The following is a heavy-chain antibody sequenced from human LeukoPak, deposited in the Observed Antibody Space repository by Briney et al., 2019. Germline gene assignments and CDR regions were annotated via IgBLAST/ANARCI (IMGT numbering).Heavy chain of an antibody. Sequence: ASVKVSCKASGYTFTGYYMHWVRQAPGQGLEWMGWINPNSGGTNYAQKFQGRVTMTRDTSISTAYMELSRLRSDDTAVYYCARAPLPNYYDSPTLRWYFDLWGRGTLVTVSS. J-gene: IGHJ2*01. CDR2: INPNSGGT. CDR3: ARAPLPNYYDSPTLRWYFDL. V-gene: IGHV1-2*02. CDR1: GYTFTGYY. D-gene: IGHD3-22*01.